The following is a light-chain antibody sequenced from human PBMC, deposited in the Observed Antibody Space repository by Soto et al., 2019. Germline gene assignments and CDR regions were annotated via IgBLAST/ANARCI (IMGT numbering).Light chain of an antibody. J-gene: IGKJ1*01. Sequence: VMTQSPAILSVSPGERVTLSCRASQSVMNSLAWYQQRPGQAPRLLIHGASTRATGIPARFSGSGSGTDFTLTISSLEPEDFAVYYCQQRSNWPWTFGQGTKVEIK. CDR3: QQRSNWPWT. V-gene: IGKV3-11*01. CDR1: QSVMNS. CDR2: GAS.